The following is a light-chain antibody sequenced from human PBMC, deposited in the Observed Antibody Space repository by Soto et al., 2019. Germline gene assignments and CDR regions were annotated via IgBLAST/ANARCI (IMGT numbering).Light chain of an antibody. J-gene: IGLJ1*01. Sequence: LTQPSSVSGSPGQSITISCTGTSSDVGAYNYVSWFQQHPGKAPTLIISEVSNRPSGVSNRFSGSKSGNAASLTISGLQAEDEADYFCFSFTTDWTHVFGTGTKVTVL. CDR2: EVS. V-gene: IGLV2-14*01. CDR1: SSDVGAYNY. CDR3: FSFTTDWTHV.